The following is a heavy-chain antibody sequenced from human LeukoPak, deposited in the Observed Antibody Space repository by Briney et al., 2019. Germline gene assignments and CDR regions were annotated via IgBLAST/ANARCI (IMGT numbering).Heavy chain of an antibody. CDR3: AKTEYYGSGSYYFSYFDY. CDR1: GYSFTSYW. V-gene: IGHV5-51*01. D-gene: IGHD3-10*01. J-gene: IGHJ4*02. Sequence: GESLKISCKGSGYSFTSYWIGWVRQMPGKGLEWMGIIYPGDSDTRYSPSFQGQVTISADKSISTAYLQWSSLEASDTAMYYCAKTEYYGSGSYYFSYFDYWGQGTLVTVSS. CDR2: IYPGDSDT.